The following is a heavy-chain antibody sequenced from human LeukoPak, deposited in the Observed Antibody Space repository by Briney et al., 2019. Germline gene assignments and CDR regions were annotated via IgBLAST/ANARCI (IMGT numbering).Heavy chain of an antibody. Sequence: ASVKVSCKTSGGTFSDFAFSWVRQAPGQGLEWMGRIIPIFGATSYAQNFQGRVSITTDESTSTAYMELSSLRSEDTAVYDCARGYCSGDSCFHDAFDIWGQGTMVTVSS. J-gene: IGHJ3*02. V-gene: IGHV1-69*05. CDR3: ARGYCSGDSCFHDAFDI. D-gene: IGHD2-15*01. CDR2: IIPIFGAT. CDR1: GGTFSDFA.